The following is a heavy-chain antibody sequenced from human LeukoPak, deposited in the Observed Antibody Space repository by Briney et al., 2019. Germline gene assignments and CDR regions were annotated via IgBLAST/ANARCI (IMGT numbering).Heavy chain of an antibody. CDR3: ARDRRYCSSTSCYTRGYYYYGMDV. D-gene: IGHD2-2*02. CDR2: ISYDGSNK. J-gene: IGHJ6*02. Sequence: GGSLRLSCAASGFTFSSYAMHWVRQAPGKGLGWVAVISYDGSNKYYADSVKGRFTISRDNSKNTLYLQMNSLRAEDTAVYYCARDRRYCSSTSCYTRGYYYYGMDVWSQGTTVTVSS. V-gene: IGHV3-30-3*01. CDR1: GFTFSSYA.